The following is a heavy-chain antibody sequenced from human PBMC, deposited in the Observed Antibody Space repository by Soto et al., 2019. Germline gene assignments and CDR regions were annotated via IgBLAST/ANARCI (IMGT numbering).Heavy chain of an antibody. CDR3: AKEGSSGCGWYPY. CDR1: GFTFSSYA. J-gene: IGHJ4*02. CDR2: ISGSGGST. V-gene: IGHV3-23*01. Sequence: EVQLLESGGGLVQPGGSLRLSCAASGFTFSSYAMSWVRQAPGKGLEWVSAISGSGGSTYYADSVKGRFTISRDNSKNTLDLQMNSLRAEDTAVYDCAKEGSSGCGWYPYWGQGTLVTVSS. D-gene: IGHD6-19*01.